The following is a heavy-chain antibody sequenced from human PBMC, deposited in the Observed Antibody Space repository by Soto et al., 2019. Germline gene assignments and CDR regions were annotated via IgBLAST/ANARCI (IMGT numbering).Heavy chain of an antibody. Sequence: GGSLRLSCAASGFTFSNYAMSWVRQAPGKGLEWVSSISESGGSTYYADSVKGRFTISRDNSENTLYLQMNSLRAEDTAVYYCAKGSFGMDVWGQGTTVTVSS. J-gene: IGHJ6*02. CDR2: ISESGGST. V-gene: IGHV3-23*01. CDR3: AKGSFGMDV. CDR1: GFTFSNYA.